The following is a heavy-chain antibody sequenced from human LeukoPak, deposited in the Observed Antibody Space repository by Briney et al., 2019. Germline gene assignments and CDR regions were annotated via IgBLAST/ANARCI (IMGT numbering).Heavy chain of an antibody. CDR2: IKQDGSEK. V-gene: IGHV3-7*01. Sequence: PGGSLRLSCAASEFIFSGYWMNWVRQAPGKGLEWVANIKQDGSEKQYVDSVRGRFTISRDNAKNSLYLQMNSLRVEDTAVYYCARDGFVGGADYWGQGTLVTVSS. D-gene: IGHD2-15*01. CDR1: EFIFSGYW. J-gene: IGHJ4*02. CDR3: ARDGFVGGADY.